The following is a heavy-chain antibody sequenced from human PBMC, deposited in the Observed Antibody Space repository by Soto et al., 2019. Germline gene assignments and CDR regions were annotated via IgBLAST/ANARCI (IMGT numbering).Heavy chain of an antibody. V-gene: IGHV3-33*01. Sequence: QMQLVESGGGVVQPGGSLRLSCGSSGFSFSSYGMHWVRQAPGKGLEWVAFIWSDGTSKFYADSVKGRFTISRDNSPTTLFLEMNSLRAEDTAVYYCARDCTPQRFMEKNYYNSYAGMDAWGQGTTVLVSS. CDR2: IWSDGTSK. CDR3: ARDCTPQRFMEKNYYNSYAGMDA. D-gene: IGHD3-3*01. CDR1: GFSFSSYG. J-gene: IGHJ6*02.